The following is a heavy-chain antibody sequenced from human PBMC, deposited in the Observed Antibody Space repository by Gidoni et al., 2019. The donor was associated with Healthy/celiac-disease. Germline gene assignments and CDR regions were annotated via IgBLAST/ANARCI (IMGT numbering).Heavy chain of an antibody. V-gene: IGHV2-5*01. J-gene: IGHJ3*02. CDR1: GFSLSTSGVG. Sequence: QITLKESGPTLVKPTQTLTLTCTFSGFSLSTSGVGVGWIRQPPGKALEWLALSYWNDDKRYSPSLKSRLTITKDTSKNQVVLTMTNMDPVDTATYYCAHRPIAARPDANAFDIWGQGTMVTVSS. CDR2: SYWNDDK. CDR3: AHRPIAARPDANAFDI. D-gene: IGHD6-6*01.